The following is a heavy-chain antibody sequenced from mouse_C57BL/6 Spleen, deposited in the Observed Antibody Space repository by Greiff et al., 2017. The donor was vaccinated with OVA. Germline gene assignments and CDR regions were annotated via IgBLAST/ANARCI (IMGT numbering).Heavy chain of an antibody. CDR3: ARSEGDYDEGDYFDY. CDR1: GYTFTSYW. Sequence: VQLQQPGAELVKPGASVKMSCKASGYTFTSYWITWVKQRPGQGLEWIGDIYPGSGSTNYNEKFKSKATLTVDTSSSTAYMQLSSLTSEDSAVYYCARSEGDYDEGDYFDYWGQGTTLTVSS. J-gene: IGHJ2*01. CDR2: IYPGSGST. V-gene: IGHV1-55*01. D-gene: IGHD2-4*01.